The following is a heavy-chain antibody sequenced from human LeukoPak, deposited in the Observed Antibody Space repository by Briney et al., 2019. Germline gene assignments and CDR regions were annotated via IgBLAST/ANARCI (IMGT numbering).Heavy chain of an antibody. CDR3: ARVPADYCSSTSCYFDY. D-gene: IGHD2-2*01. V-gene: IGHV1-69*06. Sequence: SVKVSCKASGGTFSSYAISWVRQAPGQGLEWMGGIIPIFGTANYAQKFQGRVTITADKSTSTAYMELRSLRSDDTAVYYCARVPADYCSSTSCYFDYWGQGTLVTVSS. CDR1: GGTFSSYA. J-gene: IGHJ4*02. CDR2: IIPIFGTA.